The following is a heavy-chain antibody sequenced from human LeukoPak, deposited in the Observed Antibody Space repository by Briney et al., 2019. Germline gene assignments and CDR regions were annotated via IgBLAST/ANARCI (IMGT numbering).Heavy chain of an antibody. J-gene: IGHJ4*02. V-gene: IGHV3-21*01. CDR1: VFTFSSYS. Sequence: PGGSLRLSCAASVFTFSSYSMNWVRQAPGKGLEWVSRISSSSSYIYYAHSVKGRFTISRDNAKNSLYLKINSLRPGDPAVCYCAASHDSSGCDWGQGTLVTVSS. CDR2: ISSSSSYI. D-gene: IGHD3-22*01. CDR3: AASHDSSGCD.